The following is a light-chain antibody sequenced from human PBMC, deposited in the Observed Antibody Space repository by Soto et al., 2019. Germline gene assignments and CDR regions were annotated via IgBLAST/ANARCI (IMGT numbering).Light chain of an antibody. J-gene: IGKJ3*01. CDR2: GAS. CDR3: QQYNNWPLT. CDR1: QSVSSY. V-gene: IGKV3-15*01. Sequence: EIVMTQSPATLSVSPGERATLSCRASQSVSSYLAWYQQKPGQAPRLLIYGASTRATGIPARFSGSGSGTEFTLTISSLQSEDFAVYYCQQYNNWPLTFGPGTKVDIK.